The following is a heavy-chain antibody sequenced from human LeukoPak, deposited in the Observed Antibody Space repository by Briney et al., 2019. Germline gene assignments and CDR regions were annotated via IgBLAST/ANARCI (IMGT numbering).Heavy chain of an antibody. V-gene: IGHV1-2*02. CDR1: GYTFTGYY. D-gene: IGHD3-22*01. CDR3: ARDEDYYDSSGYYNWFDP. CDR2: INPNSGGT. J-gene: IGHJ5*02. Sequence: ASVKVSCKASGYTFTGYYMHWVRQAPGQGLEWLGWINPNSGGTNYAQKFQGRVTMTRDTSISTAYMELSRLRSDDTALYYCARDEDYYDSSGYYNWFDPWGQGTLVTVSS.